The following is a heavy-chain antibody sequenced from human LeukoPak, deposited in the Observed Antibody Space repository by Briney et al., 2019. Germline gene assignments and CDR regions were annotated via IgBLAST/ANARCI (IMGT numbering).Heavy chain of an antibody. CDR3: AKIVVVPAARTPSVDY. Sequence: GGSLRLSCAASGFTFSDYYMSWIRQAPGKGLEWVSYISSSGSTIYYADSVKGRFTISRDNSKNTLYLQMNCLRAEDTAVYYCAKIVVVPAARTPSVDYWGQGTLVTVSS. D-gene: IGHD2-2*01. CDR2: ISSSGSTI. J-gene: IGHJ4*02. CDR1: GFTFSDYY. V-gene: IGHV3-11*04.